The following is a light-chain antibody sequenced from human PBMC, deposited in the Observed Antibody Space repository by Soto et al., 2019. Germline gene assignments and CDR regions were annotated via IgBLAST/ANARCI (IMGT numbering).Light chain of an antibody. CDR1: SSY. CDR2: GTS. CDR3: QQYGRSIT. V-gene: IGKV3-20*01. Sequence: SSYLAWYQHKPGQAPRLLIYGTSSRATGIPDRFSGSGSGTDFTLTISRLEPEDFAVYYCQQYGRSITFGQGTRLEI. J-gene: IGKJ5*01.